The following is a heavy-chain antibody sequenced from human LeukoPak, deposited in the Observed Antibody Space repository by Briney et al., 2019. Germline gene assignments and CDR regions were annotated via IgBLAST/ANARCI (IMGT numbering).Heavy chain of an antibody. CDR2: ITNSGDNT. CDR3: AKDRQHGR. Sequence: GGSLRLSCAASGFTFRSSTMNWVREAPGKGLEWVSTITNSGDNTYYADSVKGLFTISRDNSKNTLYLQMNSLRAEDTAVYYCAKDRQHGRWGQGALVTVSS. J-gene: IGHJ4*02. CDR1: GFTFRSST. D-gene: IGHD1-1*01. V-gene: IGHV3-23*01.